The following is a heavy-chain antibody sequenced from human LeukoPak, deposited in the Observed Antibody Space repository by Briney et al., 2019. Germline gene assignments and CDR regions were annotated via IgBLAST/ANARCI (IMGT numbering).Heavy chain of an antibody. D-gene: IGHD1-26*01. V-gene: IGHV1-3*01. CDR1: GYTFTTYA. J-gene: IGHJ4*02. CDR3: ARDMGSGSLHY. CDR2: INAGNGNA. Sequence: ASVKVSCKASGYTFTTYAMNWVRQAPGQRLEWMGWINAGNGNAKYSQKFQGRVTLTRDTSASTAHMELSSLRSEDTAVYYCARDMGSGSLHYWGQGTLVTVSS.